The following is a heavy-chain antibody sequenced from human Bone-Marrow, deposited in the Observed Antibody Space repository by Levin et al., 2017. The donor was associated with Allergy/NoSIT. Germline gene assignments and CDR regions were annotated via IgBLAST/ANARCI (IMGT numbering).Heavy chain of an antibody. CDR3: AREAGHKTYYYYGMDV. V-gene: IGHV6-1*01. Sequence: SETLSLTCAISGDSVSSNSAAWNWIRQSPSRGLEWLGRTYYRSKWYNDYAVSVKSRITINPDTSKNQFSLQLNSVTPEDTAVYYCAREAGHKTYYYYGMDVWGQGTTVTVSS. J-gene: IGHJ6*02. D-gene: IGHD6-19*01. CDR1: GDSVSSNSAA. CDR2: TYYRSKWYN.